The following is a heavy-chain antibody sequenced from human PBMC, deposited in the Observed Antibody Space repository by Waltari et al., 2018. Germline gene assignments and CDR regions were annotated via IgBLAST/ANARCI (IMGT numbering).Heavy chain of an antibody. CDR1: GFTFSTYA. Sequence: EVQLVESGGGLVQPGGSLGLTCVAPGFTFSTYAMTWFRQAPGKGLEWISYISSNGGRKNHADSVKGRFTISRDNAKNSLYLQMNRLRAEDTAIYYCARRYCSSTSCLLDYWGRGTLVTVSS. J-gene: IGHJ4*02. CDR3: ARRYCSSTSCLLDY. CDR2: ISSNGGRK. V-gene: IGHV3-48*03. D-gene: IGHD2-2*01.